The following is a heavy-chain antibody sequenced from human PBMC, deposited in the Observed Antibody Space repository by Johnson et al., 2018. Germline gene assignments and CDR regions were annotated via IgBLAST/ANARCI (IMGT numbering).Heavy chain of an antibody. Sequence: VQLVESGGGVVQPGRSLRLSCAASGFTFSTYGMHWVRQAPGKGLEWVAVISFDGSNKYYADSVKGRFTISRDNSKNTLYLQMNRLRAEDTAVYYCSRPSYDFWSPPADVWGKGTTVTVSS. D-gene: IGHD3-3*01. CDR1: GFTFSTYG. J-gene: IGHJ6*04. CDR2: ISFDGSNK. CDR3: SRPSYDFWSPPADV. V-gene: IGHV3-30*03.